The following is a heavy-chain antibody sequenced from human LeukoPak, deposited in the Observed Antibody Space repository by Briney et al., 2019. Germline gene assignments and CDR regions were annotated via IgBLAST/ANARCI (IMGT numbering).Heavy chain of an antibody. J-gene: IGHJ4*02. V-gene: IGHV3-74*01. CDR2: INSDGSIT. Sequence: SGGSLRLSCAASGFTFTTYWMHWVRQAPGKGLVWVSHINSDGSITSYADSVKGRFTISRDNAKNSLYLQMNSLRDEDTAVYYCASSGSYRFDYWGQGTLVTVSS. D-gene: IGHD1-26*01. CDR3: ASSGSYRFDY. CDR1: GFTFTTYW.